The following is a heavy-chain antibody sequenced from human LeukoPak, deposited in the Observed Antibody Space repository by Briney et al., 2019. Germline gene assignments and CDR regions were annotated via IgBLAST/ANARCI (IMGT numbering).Heavy chain of an antibody. CDR2: IDQSGGRN. Sequence: PGGSLRLSYPASGFTFARFCMNWVRQAPGRGMEWMANIDQSGGRNNSVDSVKGRLTISRDNAKNSLFLEMSSLRAGDTAVYFCARDVEGGTFDIWGQGTTVTVSS. CDR1: GFTFARFC. CDR3: ARDVEGGTFDI. V-gene: IGHV3-7*05. J-gene: IGHJ3*02. D-gene: IGHD3-16*01.